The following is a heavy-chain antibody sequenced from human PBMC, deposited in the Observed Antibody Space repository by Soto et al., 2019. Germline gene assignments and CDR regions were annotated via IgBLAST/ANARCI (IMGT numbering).Heavy chain of an antibody. CDR3: VRERAGTPNFPHNALDI. CDR1: GFDFRDYY. Sequence: QVQLVESGGGLVKSGGSLRLSCTASGFDFRDYYMTWIRQPPGKGLEWVSHIARFGSSMYYADSVKGRFTISRDDAKNSLFLQMNNLRAEDTAVYYCVRERAGTPNFPHNALDIWGHGTLVTVSS. D-gene: IGHD6-19*01. J-gene: IGHJ3*02. CDR2: IARFGSSM. V-gene: IGHV3-11*01.